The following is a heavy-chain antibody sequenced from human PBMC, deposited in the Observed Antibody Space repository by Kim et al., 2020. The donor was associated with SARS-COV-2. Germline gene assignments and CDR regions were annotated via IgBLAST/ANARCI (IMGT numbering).Heavy chain of an antibody. Sequence: YADSVKGRFTISRDNAKNSLYLQMNSLRAEDTAVYYCASLRAVAAAGPTPWGQGTLVTVSS. CDR3: ASLRAVAAAGPTP. V-gene: IGHV3-21*01. D-gene: IGHD6-13*01. J-gene: IGHJ5*02.